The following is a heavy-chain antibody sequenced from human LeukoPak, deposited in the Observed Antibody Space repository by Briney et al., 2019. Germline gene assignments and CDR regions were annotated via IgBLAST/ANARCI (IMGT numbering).Heavy chain of an antibody. CDR1: GFTFSSYA. D-gene: IGHD7-27*01. CDR2: ISGSGSIT. V-gene: IGHV3-23*01. J-gene: IGHJ4*02. Sequence: PGGSLRLSCAASGFTFSSYAMSWVRQAPGKGLEWVSTISGSGSITYYADSVKGRFTISRDNSRNTLYLQMNSLRAEDTAVYYCARDLGITYWGQGTLVTVSS. CDR3: ARDLGITY.